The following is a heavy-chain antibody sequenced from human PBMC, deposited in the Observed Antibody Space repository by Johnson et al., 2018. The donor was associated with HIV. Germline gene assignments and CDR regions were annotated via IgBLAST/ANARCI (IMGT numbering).Heavy chain of an antibody. D-gene: IGHD2-8*01. CDR2: ISYDGSNK. J-gene: IGHJ3*02. V-gene: IGHV3-30*03. CDR3: ARDQNIVLMVYAAPGAFDI. CDR1: GFTFSDSY. Sequence: QVQLVESGGGLVKPGGSLRLSCAASGFTFSDSYMAWIRQAPAKGLEWVAVISYDGSNKYYADSVKGRFTISRDNSKNTLYLQMNSLTTEDTAVYYCARDQNIVLMVYAAPGAFDIWGQGTMVTVSS.